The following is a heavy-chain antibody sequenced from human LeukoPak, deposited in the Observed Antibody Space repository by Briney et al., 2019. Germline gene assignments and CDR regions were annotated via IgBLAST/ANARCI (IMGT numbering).Heavy chain of an antibody. D-gene: IGHD3-22*01. CDR3: ARVGDYDSSGYYSDVFAY. J-gene: IGHJ4*02. CDR2: ISVYNGNT. CDR1: GYSFTSYR. Sequence: APVKVSCKASGYSFTSYRISWVRQAPGQGLEWMGWISVYNGNTKYAQKLQGRVTMTTDTSTSIAYMELRSLRSDDTAVYYCARVGDYDSSGYYSDVFAYWGQGTLVTVSS. V-gene: IGHV1-18*01.